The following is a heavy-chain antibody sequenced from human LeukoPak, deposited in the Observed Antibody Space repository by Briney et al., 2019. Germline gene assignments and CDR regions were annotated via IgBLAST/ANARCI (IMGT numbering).Heavy chain of an antibody. V-gene: IGHV3-74*01. D-gene: IGHD3-3*01. J-gene: IGHJ6*03. CDR1: GFTFSGYW. CDR2: IDNDGHGI. CDR3: AAGGGWDPSFGVVTHIDA. Sequence: GGSLRLSCAASGFTFSGYWMHWVRQGPAKGLELVSRIDNDGHGIIYADSVKGRFTTSRDNAKNKLYLQMNSLRVEDTAVYYCAAGGGWDPSFGVVTHIDAWGKGTTVAVS.